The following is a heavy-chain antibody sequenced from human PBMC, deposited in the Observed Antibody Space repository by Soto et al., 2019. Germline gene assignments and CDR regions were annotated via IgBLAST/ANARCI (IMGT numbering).Heavy chain of an antibody. CDR2: ISYDGSNK. Sequence: QVQLVESGGGVVQPGRSLRLSCAASGFTFSSYAMHWVRQAPGKGLEWVAVISYDGSNKYYADSAKGRFTISRDNSKNTLYLQMNSLRAEDTAVYYCARSGMTTVTTYYYYGMDVWGQGTTVTVSS. CDR3: ARSGMTTVTTYYYYGMDV. V-gene: IGHV3-30-3*01. CDR1: GFTFSSYA. D-gene: IGHD4-17*01. J-gene: IGHJ6*02.